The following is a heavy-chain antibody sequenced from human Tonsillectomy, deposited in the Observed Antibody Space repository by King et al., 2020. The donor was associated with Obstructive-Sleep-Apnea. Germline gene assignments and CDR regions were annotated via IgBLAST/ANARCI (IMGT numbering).Heavy chain of an antibody. V-gene: IGHV1-24*01. J-gene: IGHJ4*02. Sequence: QLVQSGAEVKKPGASVTVACKVSGYTLNELSIHWVRQAPEKGLEWMGGFDPEDGDTVYAQKFQGRVTLTEDTSTDTVYMDRSSLRFEDTAVYYCATDLRGGRGTIIEAVNNNGGGFDYWGQGTLVTVSS. CDR3: ATDLRGGRGTIIEAVNNNGGGFDY. CDR2: FDPEDGDT. D-gene: IGHD6-25*01. CDR1: GYTLNELS.